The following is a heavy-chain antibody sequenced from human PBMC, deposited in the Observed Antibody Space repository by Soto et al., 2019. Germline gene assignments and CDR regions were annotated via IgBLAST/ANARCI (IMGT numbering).Heavy chain of an antibody. CDR1: GGSVSRTSYY. J-gene: IGHJ5*02. CDR2: ISYRGST. D-gene: IGHD2-2*01. Sequence: QVQLQESGPGLVKPSETLSLTCTVSGGSVSRTSYYWSWIRQPPGKGLEWIGYISYRGSTTYSPSLKRRVTISVDTSKNQFSLRLSSVTAADTAVYYCASLYCTRTSCYVNPWGQGTLVTVSS. CDR3: ASLYCTRTSCYVNP. V-gene: IGHV4-61*01.